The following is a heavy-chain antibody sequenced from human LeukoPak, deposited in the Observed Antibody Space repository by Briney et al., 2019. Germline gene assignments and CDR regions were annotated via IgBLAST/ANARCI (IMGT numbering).Heavy chain of an antibody. J-gene: IGHJ4*02. Sequence: GGSLRLSCTASGFTFSDYYVSWIRQAPGKGLEWISYITSGGKTPYYADSVKGRFTISRDNAKNSFYLQMNSLRAEDTAVYYCARMNSGWYGDYWGQGALVTVSS. V-gene: IGHV3-11*01. CDR3: ARMNSGWYGDY. CDR2: ITSGGKTP. D-gene: IGHD6-13*01. CDR1: GFTFSDYY.